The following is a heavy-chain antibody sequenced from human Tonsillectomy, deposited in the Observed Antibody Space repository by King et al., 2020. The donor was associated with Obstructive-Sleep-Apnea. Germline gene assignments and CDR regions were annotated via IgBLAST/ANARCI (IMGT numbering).Heavy chain of an antibody. CDR3: LGYYDSSGYSYDEDYYYGMDV. CDR1: GGSISGSSYY. CDR2: IYYSGST. J-gene: IGHJ6*02. V-gene: IGHV4-39*07. D-gene: IGHD3-22*01. Sequence: QLQESGPGLVKPSETLSLTCTVSGGSISGSSYYWGWIRQPPGKGLEWIGSIYYSGSTYYNPSLKRRVSMSVDTSKNQFSLKLRSVTAADTAVYYCLGYYDSSGYSYDEDYYYGMDVWGQGTTVTVSS.